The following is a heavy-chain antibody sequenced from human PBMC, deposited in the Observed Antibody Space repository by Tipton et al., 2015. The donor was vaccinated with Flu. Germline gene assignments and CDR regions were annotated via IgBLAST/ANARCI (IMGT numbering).Heavy chain of an antibody. CDR1: GYIFAGYY. D-gene: IGHD3-22*01. J-gene: IGHJ4*02. Sequence: QMQLVQSGAEVKKPGASVKVSCKASGYIFAGYYIHWVRQAPGQGLEWMGWVYPNTGDTDSAQKLQGRVTMTTDTSSSTAYMELNGLTSDDTAMYYCARARGGYLNYWGQGTPVTVSS. CDR3: ARARGGYLNY. V-gene: IGHV1-2*02. CDR2: VYPNTGDT.